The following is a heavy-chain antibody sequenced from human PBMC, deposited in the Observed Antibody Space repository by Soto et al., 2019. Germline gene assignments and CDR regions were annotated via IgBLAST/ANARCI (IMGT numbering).Heavy chain of an antibody. CDR1: GYSFTSYR. J-gene: IGHJ4*02. D-gene: IGHD3-22*01. CDR3: ARRYDYDSSGYLFDY. Sequence: PGESLKISCKGSGYSFTSYRIGWVRQMPGKGLEWMGIIYPGDSDTRYSPSFQGQVTISADKSISTAYLQWSSLKASDTAMYYCARRYDYDSSGYLFDYWGQGTLVTVSS. CDR2: IYPGDSDT. V-gene: IGHV5-51*01.